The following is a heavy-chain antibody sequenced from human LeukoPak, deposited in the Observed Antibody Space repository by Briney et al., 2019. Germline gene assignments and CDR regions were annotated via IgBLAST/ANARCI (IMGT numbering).Heavy chain of an antibody. D-gene: IGHD3-22*01. Sequence: GGSLRLSCAASGFTFDDYAMHWVRQAPGKGLEWVSGISWNSGSIGYADSVKGRFTISRDNAKNSLYLQTNSLRAEDTALYYCATYYDSSGFDYWGQGTLVTVSS. CDR3: ATYYDSSGFDY. V-gene: IGHV3-9*01. CDR1: GFTFDDYA. J-gene: IGHJ4*02. CDR2: ISWNSGSI.